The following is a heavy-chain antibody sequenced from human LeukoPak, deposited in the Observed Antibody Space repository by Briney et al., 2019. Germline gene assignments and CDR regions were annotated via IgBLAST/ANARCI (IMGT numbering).Heavy chain of an antibody. V-gene: IGHV5-10-1*01. CDR1: GYRFTSYW. D-gene: IGHD2-15*01. Sequence: GGPLKISFQGSGYRFTSYWHRRVRPMPGKRPGWVGRIDPSDSYTNFSPSFQGHIPISADHSYSPAYLQSDSLQTSDSAMYYCARHRWVVAAPYYGGQGTLVSVFS. CDR3: ARHRWVVAAPYY. CDR2: IDPSDSYT. J-gene: IGHJ4*02.